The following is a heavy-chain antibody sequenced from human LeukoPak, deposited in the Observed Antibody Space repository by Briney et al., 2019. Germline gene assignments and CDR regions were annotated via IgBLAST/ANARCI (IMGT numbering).Heavy chain of an antibody. V-gene: IGHV3-23*01. D-gene: IGHD2-21*02. J-gene: IGHJ4*02. CDR1: GFTFRSHA. CDR3: TTDRDALRY. CDR2: IYENGGTT. Sequence: GGSLRLSCVGSGFTFRSHAMSWVRQAPEKGLEFVSGIYENGGTTYYADSVKGRFSISRDNSKNTLYLQMDSLRGEDTAVYYCTTDRDALRYWGQGTPVTVSS.